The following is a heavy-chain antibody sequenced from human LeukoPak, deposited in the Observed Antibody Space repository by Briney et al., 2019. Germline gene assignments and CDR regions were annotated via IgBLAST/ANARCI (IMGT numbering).Heavy chain of an antibody. V-gene: IGHV4-61*02. D-gene: IGHD3-10*01. CDR1: GGSISSGSYY. CDR2: IYTSGST. Sequence: SQTLSLTCTVSGGSISSGSYYWSWIRQPAGKGLEWIGRIYTSGSTNYNPSLKSRVTISVDTSKNQFSLKLSSVTAADTAVYYCARDSRITMVRGVISGSYYYYYMDVWGKGTTVTISS. CDR3: ARDSRITMVRGVISGSYYYYYMDV. J-gene: IGHJ6*03.